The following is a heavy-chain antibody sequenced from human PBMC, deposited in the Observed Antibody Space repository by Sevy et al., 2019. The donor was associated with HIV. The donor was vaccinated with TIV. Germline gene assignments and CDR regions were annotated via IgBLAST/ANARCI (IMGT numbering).Heavy chain of an antibody. CDR2: IYYSAST. Sequence: SETLSITCTVSGGSISSYYWSWIRQPPGKGLEWIGYIYYSASTNYNPSLKSRVTISVDTTKNQVSLKVRSLTAADTAVYYCARGIAAPRGMDVWGQRTTVTVSS. CDR3: ARGIAAPRGMDV. CDR1: GGSISSYY. J-gene: IGHJ6*02. V-gene: IGHV4-59*01. D-gene: IGHD6-13*01.